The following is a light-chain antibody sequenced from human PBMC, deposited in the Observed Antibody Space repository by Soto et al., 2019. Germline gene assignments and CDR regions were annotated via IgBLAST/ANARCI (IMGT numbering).Light chain of an antibody. V-gene: IGKV1-5*01. J-gene: IGKJ1*01. CDR3: QQYNSYQWT. CDR1: QSISRW. CDR2: DAS. Sequence: DLQMTQSPSTLAASVGDIVTITCRASQSISRWLARYQQKPGKAPKLLIYDASSLESGVPSRFSDRGSGTEFTLTISSLQRDGFATDYCQQYNSYQWTFGQGTKVEIK.